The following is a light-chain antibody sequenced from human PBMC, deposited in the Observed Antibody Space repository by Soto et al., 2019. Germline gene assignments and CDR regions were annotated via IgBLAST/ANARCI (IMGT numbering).Light chain of an antibody. CDR1: QSVSSG. J-gene: IGKJ1*01. CDR3: QQYGSSPRT. Sequence: IVLTQSPATLSRSPGERAPISCKAGQSVSSGVAWYKPKPGQAPRLLIYGTSNRATGIPDRFSGSGSGTDFSLTISSLEPGDLEVYYCQQYGSSPRTFGQGTKVDI. CDR2: GTS. V-gene: IGKV3-20*01.